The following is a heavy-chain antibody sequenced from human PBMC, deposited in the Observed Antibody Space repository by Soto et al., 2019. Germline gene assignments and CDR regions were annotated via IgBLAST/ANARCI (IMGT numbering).Heavy chain of an antibody. V-gene: IGHV4-59*01. CDR1: GGSISSYY. J-gene: IGHJ4*02. D-gene: IGHD6-6*01. CDR2: IYYSGST. CDR3: AREYSSSSGYYFDY. Sequence: PSETLSLTCTVSGGSISSYYWSWIRQPPGKGLEWIGYIYYSGSTNYNPSLKSRVTISVDTSKNPFSLKLSSVTAADTAVYYCAREYSSSSGYYFDYWGQGTLVTVSS.